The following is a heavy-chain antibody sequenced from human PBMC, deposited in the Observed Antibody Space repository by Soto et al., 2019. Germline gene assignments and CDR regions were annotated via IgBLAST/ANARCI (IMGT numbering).Heavy chain of an antibody. J-gene: IGHJ6*02. CDR1: GGTFSNYA. CDR3: ARWLVVPAGISSYYYGMDV. CDR2: IIPIFNTA. V-gene: IGHV1-69*06. D-gene: IGHD2-2*01. Sequence: QVQLVQSGAEVKKPGSSVKVSCEASGGTFSNYAISWVRQAPGQGLEWMGVIIPIFNTANYAQKFQGRVTITADKSTSTSYTKLSSLRSEDTAVYYCARWLVVPAGISSYYYGMDVWGQGTTVTVSS.